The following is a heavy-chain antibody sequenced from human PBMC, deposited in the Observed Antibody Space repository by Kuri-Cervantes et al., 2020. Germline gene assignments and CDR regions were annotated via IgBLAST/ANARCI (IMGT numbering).Heavy chain of an antibody. D-gene: IGHD2-2*01. CDR3: AKIPNIVVVPAAIKLFFDY. CDR1: GFTFSSYS. Sequence: GGSLRLSCAASGFTFSSYSMNWVRQAPGKGLEWVSYISSSSSTIYYADSVKGRFTISRDNSKNTLYLQMNSLRAEDTAVYYCAKIPNIVVVPAAIKLFFDYWGQGTLVTVSS. CDR2: ISSSSSTI. V-gene: IGHV3-48*01. J-gene: IGHJ4*02.